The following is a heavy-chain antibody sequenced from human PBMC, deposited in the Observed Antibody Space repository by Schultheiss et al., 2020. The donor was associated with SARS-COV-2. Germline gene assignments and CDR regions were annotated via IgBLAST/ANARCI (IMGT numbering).Heavy chain of an antibody. J-gene: IGHJ4*02. CDR3: ARVSVFLFDY. CDR1: GFTFSSYA. D-gene: IGHD2/OR15-2a*01. V-gene: IGHV3-30*01. Sequence: GGSLRLSCAASGFTFSSYAMHWVRQAPGKGLEWVAVVSYDGSHKFYADSVKGRFTISRDNSKTTLYLQMNSLRPEDTAVYYCARVSVFLFDYWGQGTLVTVSS. CDR2: VSYDGSHK.